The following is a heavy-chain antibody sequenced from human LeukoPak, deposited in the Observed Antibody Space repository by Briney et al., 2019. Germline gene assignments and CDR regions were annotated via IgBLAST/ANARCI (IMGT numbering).Heavy chain of an antibody. V-gene: IGHV3-7*01. Sequence: GGSLRLSCAASGFTFSSHCMSWLRQAPGRGLEWVANIKQDGSEKSYVDSVGGRFTISRDNAKSSLYLEMNSLRAEDTAVYYCAREIEDITILGVVIVGWFDPWGQETLVTVSS. CDR3: AREIEDITILGVVIVGWFDP. CDR2: IKQDGSEK. J-gene: IGHJ5*02. D-gene: IGHD3-3*01. CDR1: GFTFSSHC.